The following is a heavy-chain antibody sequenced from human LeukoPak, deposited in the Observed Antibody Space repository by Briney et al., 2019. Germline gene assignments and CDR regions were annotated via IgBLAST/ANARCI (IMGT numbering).Heavy chain of an antibody. CDR1: GFTFSSYW. CDR3: ARSPYYYDSSGFFDY. D-gene: IGHD3-22*01. Sequence: GGSLRLSCAASGFTFSSYWMSWVRQAPGKGLEWVANIKQDGSEKYYVDSVKGRFTISRDNAKNSLYLQMNGLRAEDTAVYYCARSPYYYDSSGFFDYWGQGTLVTVSS. J-gene: IGHJ4*02. V-gene: IGHV3-7*01. CDR2: IKQDGSEK.